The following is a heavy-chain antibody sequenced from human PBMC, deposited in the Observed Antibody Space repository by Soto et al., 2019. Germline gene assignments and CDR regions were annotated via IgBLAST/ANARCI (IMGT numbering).Heavy chain of an antibody. CDR3: ASSSALIYNFDRSAHNFPQAFDR. CDR1: GGSISTTNW. Sequence: QVQLRESGPGLVKPSGTLSLTCVVSGGSISTTNWWSWVRQSPGKGLEWIGEIYYNGTTNYSPSLKSLVTISVDTSNTQFSLKLTSVSAAATAVYYCASSSALIYNFDRSAHNFPQAFDRWGQGTRVTVSS. D-gene: IGHD3-22*01. J-gene: IGHJ3*02. V-gene: IGHV4-4*02. CDR2: IYYNGTT.